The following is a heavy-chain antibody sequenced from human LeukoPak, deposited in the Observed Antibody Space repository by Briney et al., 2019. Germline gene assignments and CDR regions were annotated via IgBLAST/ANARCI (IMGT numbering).Heavy chain of an antibody. Sequence: PSETLSLTCTVSGGSISSSSYYWGWIRQPPGKGLEWIGSIYYSGSTYYNPSLKSRVTISVDTSKNQFSLKLSSVTAADTAVYYCARVSGQKSAGTYYYGSGSYYTRTHFDYWGQGTLVTVSS. CDR3: ARVSGQKSAGTYYYGSGSYYTRTHFDY. CDR2: IYYSGST. V-gene: IGHV4-39*07. D-gene: IGHD3-10*01. J-gene: IGHJ4*02. CDR1: GGSISSSSYY.